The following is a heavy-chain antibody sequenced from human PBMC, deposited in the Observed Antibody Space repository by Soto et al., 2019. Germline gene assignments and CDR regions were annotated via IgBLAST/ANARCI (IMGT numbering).Heavy chain of an antibody. CDR2: ISGFNDDT. D-gene: IGHD3-10*01. CDR1: GYTFTSYG. CDR3: ARSGSDYPARKWCGP. Sequence: QVQLVQSGAEMKNPGASVTVSCKASGYTFTSYGISWVRQAPGQGLEWMGWISGFNDDTNHAKKNQGRVTTTKETSTSTAYMERSLMTSADTAVYYCARSGSDYPARKWCGPWGQGTLVTVSS. J-gene: IGHJ5*02. V-gene: IGHV1-18*01.